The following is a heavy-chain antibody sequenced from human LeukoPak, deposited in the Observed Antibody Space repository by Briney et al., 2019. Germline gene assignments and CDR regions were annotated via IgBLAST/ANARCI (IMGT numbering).Heavy chain of an antibody. CDR1: GFTFSSYG. D-gene: IGHD2-15*01. J-gene: IGHJ4*02. CDR2: IRYDGSNK. CDR3: AKAKGGYCSGGSCYYFDY. Sequence: PGGSLRLSCAASGFTFSSYGMHWVRQAPGKGLEWVAFIRYDGSNKYYADSVKGRFTISRDNSKNTLYLQMNSLRAEDTAVYYCAKAKGGYCSGGSCYYFDYWGQGTLVTVSS. V-gene: IGHV3-30*02.